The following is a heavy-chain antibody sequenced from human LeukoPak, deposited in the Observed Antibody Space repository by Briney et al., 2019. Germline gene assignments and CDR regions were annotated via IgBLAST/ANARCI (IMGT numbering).Heavy chain of an antibody. Sequence: SETLSLTCTVSGGSISSYYWSWIRQPPGKGLEWIGYIYHSGSTSYNPSLQSRVTISVDTSKNQFSLNLNSVTAADTAVYYCARGGAARLHFQNWGQGTLVTVSS. CDR1: GGSISSYY. J-gene: IGHJ1*01. D-gene: IGHD6-6*01. CDR3: ARGGAARLHFQN. V-gene: IGHV4-59*01. CDR2: IYHSGST.